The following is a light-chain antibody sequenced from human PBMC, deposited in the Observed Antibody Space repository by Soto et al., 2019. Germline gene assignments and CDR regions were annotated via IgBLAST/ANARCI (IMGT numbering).Light chain of an antibody. CDR2: DVT. J-gene: IGLJ1*01. Sequence: QAVVTQPASVSGPPGQSITISCTGTSSDVGAYNYVSWYQHHPGKAPRLVIYDVTNRPSGISDRFSGSKSGNTASLTISGLLAEDEADYYCTSYTSTSTYVFGTGTKLTVL. CDR3: TSYTSTSTYV. V-gene: IGLV2-14*01. CDR1: SSDVGAYNY.